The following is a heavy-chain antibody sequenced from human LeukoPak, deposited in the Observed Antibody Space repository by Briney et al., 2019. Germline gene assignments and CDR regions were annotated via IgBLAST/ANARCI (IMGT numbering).Heavy chain of an antibody. CDR3: ARDRLGGDLTGESLY. CDR1: GYPFDNFG. D-gene: IGHD4-17*01. V-gene: IGHV1-18*01. Sequence: AAVKVSCKASGYPFDNFGLTWVRQAPGQGLEWMGWISAYNGNTHYAQKFRGRLTMTTDTSTTTAYLKLRSLKSDDTAVYYCARDRLGGDLTGESLYWGQGTLVTVSS. CDR2: ISAYNGNT. J-gene: IGHJ4*02.